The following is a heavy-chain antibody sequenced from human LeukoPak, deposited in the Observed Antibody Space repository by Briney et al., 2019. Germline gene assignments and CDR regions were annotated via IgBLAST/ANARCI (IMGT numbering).Heavy chain of an antibody. CDR2: INPNSGGT. CDR3: ARDPGYSSPRGDY. V-gene: IGHV1-2*02. D-gene: IGHD5-18*01. J-gene: IGHJ4*02. CDR1: GYTFTDYF. Sequence: ASVKVSCKASGYTFTDYFMHWVRQAPGQGLVWMGWINPNSGGTHYAQKFQGRVTMTRDTSISTAYMELSRLRSDDTAVYYCARDPGYSSPRGDYWGQGTLVTVSS.